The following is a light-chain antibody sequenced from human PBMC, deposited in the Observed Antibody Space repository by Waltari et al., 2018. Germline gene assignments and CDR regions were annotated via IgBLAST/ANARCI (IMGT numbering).Light chain of an antibody. CDR1: QSISSK. Sequence: EVVMTQSPVTLSVSPGERATLSCRASQSISSKLAWYQQKPGQAPRLLIYGASTRATDIPARFSGSGSGAEFTLTISSLQSEDSAVYHCQQYNDWSPFTFGPGTKVEIK. CDR3: QQYNDWSPFT. CDR2: GAS. J-gene: IGKJ3*01. V-gene: IGKV3-15*01.